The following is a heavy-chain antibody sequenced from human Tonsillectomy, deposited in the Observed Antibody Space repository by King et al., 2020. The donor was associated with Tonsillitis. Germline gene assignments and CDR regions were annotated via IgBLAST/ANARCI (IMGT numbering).Heavy chain of an antibody. CDR3: ARAYSFILFGVITHYYFDF. D-gene: IGHD3-3*01. CDR1: GGSISPFY. J-gene: IGHJ4*02. V-gene: IGHV4-4*07. CDR2: IDSSGNT. Sequence: QLQESGPGLVKPSETLSLTCTVSGGSISPFYWNWIRQPAGKGLEWIGQIDSSGNTNYNPSLSGRVSMSVDTSKTQFSLKVTSVTAADTAVYYCARAYSFILFGVITHYYFDFWGQGTLVTVSS.